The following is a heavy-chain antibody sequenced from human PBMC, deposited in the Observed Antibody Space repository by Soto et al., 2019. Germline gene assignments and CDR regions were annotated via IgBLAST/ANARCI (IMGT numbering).Heavy chain of an antibody. V-gene: IGHV3-11*01. D-gene: IGHD4-17*01. CDR1: EFTFSDYY. CDR2: ISNSGSTI. J-gene: IGHJ5*02. CDR3: ARGLAYGDYGWLDP. Sequence: QVQLVEAGGGLVKPGGSLRLSCAASEFTFSDYYMTWIRQAPGKGLEWVSYISNSGSTIYYPDSVKGRFTISRDNAKNSQYLQMNSLRAEDTAVYYCARGLAYGDYGWLDPWVQGTLVTVSP.